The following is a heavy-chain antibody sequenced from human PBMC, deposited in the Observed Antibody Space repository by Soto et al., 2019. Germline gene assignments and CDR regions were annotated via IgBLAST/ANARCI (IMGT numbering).Heavy chain of an antibody. CDR1: GGSFSGYY. CDR3: ARRPTMVRGVVRFRFDP. J-gene: IGHJ5*02. Sequence: KASETLSLTCAVYGGSFSGYYWSWIRQPPGKGLEWIGEINHSGSTNYNPSLKSRVTISVDTSKNQFSLKLSPVTAAGTAVYYCARRPTMVRGVVRFRFDPWGQGTLVTVSS. CDR2: INHSGST. D-gene: IGHD3-10*01. V-gene: IGHV4-34*01.